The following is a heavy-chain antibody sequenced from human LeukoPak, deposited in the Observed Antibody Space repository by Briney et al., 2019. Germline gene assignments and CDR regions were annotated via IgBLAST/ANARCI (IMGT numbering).Heavy chain of an antibody. CDR1: GLTFSSYA. CDR3: AKVTSDSSGYYPNFDY. V-gene: IGHV3-23*01. CDR2: ISGSGGST. J-gene: IGHJ4*02. D-gene: IGHD3-22*01. Sequence: GGPLRLSGEASGLTFSSYAMSWVRKAPGKGLEWASAISGSGGSTYYADSVKGRFTISRHNSKNTLFLQMNSLRAEDTAVYYCAKVTSDSSGYYPNFDYWGQGTLVTVSS.